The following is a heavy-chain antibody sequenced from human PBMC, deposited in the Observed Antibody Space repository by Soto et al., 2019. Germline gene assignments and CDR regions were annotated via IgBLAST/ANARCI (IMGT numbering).Heavy chain of an antibody. CDR3: ARDPTPVYNWNYFDAFDI. CDR1: GFTFSSYS. CDR2: ISSSSSYI. Sequence: GGSLRLSCAASGFTFSSYSMNWVRQAPGKGLEWVSSISSSSSYIYYADSVKGRFTISRDNAKNSLYLQMNSLRAEDTAVYYCARDPTPVYNWNYFDAFDIWGQGTMVTVSS. D-gene: IGHD1-7*01. V-gene: IGHV3-21*01. J-gene: IGHJ3*02.